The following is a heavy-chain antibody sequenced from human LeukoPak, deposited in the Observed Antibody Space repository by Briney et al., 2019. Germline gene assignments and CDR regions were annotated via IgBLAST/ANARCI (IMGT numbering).Heavy chain of an antibody. CDR3: AREGRPYYYYGMDV. CDR2: ISAYNGNT. J-gene: IGHJ6*02. CDR1: GYTFTSYG. Sequence: ASVKVSCKASGYTFTSYGISWVRQAPGQGLEWMGWISAYNGNTNYAQKLQGRVTMTTDTSTSTAYMELRSVRSDDTAVYYCAREGRPYYYYGMDVWGQGTTVTVSS. V-gene: IGHV1-18*01.